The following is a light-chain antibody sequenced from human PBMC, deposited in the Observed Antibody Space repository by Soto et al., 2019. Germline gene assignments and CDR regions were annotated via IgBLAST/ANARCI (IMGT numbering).Light chain of an antibody. CDR1: QSVSSN. CDR3: QQYNNWRPIT. V-gene: IGKV3-15*01. CDR2: GVS. Sequence: EIVMTQSPATLSASPGERATLSCRASQSVSSNLSWYQQKPGQAPRLLIYGVSTRATGTPARLSGSGSGTEFTLTISSLQSEDFAVYYCQQYNNWRPITFGQGTRLEIK. J-gene: IGKJ5*01.